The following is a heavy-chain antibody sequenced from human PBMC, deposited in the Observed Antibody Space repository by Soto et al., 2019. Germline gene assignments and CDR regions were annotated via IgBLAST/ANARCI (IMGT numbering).Heavy chain of an antibody. CDR1: GGSFSGYY. V-gene: IGHV4-34*01. Sequence: SETLSLTCAVYGGSFSGYYWSWIRQPPGKGLEWIGEINHSGSTNYNPSLKSRVTISVDTSKNQFSLKLSSVTAADTAVYYCARVDCSGGSCLDYWGQGTLVTVSS. CDR2: INHSGST. J-gene: IGHJ4*02. D-gene: IGHD2-15*01. CDR3: ARVDCSGGSCLDY.